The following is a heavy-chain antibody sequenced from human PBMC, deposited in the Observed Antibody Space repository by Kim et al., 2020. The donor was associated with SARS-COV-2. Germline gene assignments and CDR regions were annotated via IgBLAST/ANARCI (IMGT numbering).Heavy chain of an antibody. J-gene: IGHJ4*01. CDR3: ARGPPGIAAAGTQSGFDY. CDR1: GGSFSGYY. Sequence: SETLSLTCAVYGGSFSGYYWSWIRQPPGKGLEWIGEINHSGSTNYNPSLKSRVTISVDTSKNQFSLKLSSVTAADTAVYYCARGPPGIAAAGTQSGFDY. V-gene: IGHV4-34*01. CDR2: INHSGST. D-gene: IGHD6-13*01.